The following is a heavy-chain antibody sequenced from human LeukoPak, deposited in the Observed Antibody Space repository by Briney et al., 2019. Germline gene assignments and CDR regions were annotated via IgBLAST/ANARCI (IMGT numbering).Heavy chain of an antibody. CDR2: IYYSGNT. V-gene: IGHV4-31*03. CDR1: GGSISSGGYY. D-gene: IGHD3-10*01. J-gene: IGHJ4*02. Sequence: SETLSLTCTVSGGSISSGGYYWSWIRQHPGKGLEWIGYIYYSGNTYYNPSLKSRVTISVDTSKNQFSLKLSSVTAADTAVYYCARASGTFTMVRGVTRLDYWGQGTLVTVSS. CDR3: ARASGTFTMVRGVTRLDY.